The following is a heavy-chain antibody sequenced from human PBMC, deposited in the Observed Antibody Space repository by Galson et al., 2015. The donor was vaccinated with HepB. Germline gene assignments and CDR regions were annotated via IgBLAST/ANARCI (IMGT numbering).Heavy chain of an antibody. D-gene: IGHD4-11*01. V-gene: IGHV3-30*04. CDR3: VRDHLDYTPHY. J-gene: IGHJ4*02. CDR2: ISYDGST. CDR1: GFTFSRCF. Sequence: SLRLSCAVSGFTFSRCFMHWVRQAPGKGLAWVAVISYDGSTNYADSVKGRFTVSRDNSKNTLFLQMDSLRPEDTAVYYCVRDHLDYTPHYWGQGTLVTVSS.